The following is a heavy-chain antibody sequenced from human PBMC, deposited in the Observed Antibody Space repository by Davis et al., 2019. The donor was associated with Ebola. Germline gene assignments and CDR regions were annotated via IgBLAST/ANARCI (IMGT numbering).Heavy chain of an antibody. Sequence: SVKVSCKASAGTFSSYAISWVRQAPGQGLEWMGRIIPILGTANYAQKFQGRVTMTRNTSISTAYMELSSLRSEDTAVYYCARGAGFLCDYWGQGTLVTVSS. V-gene: IGHV1-69*04. CDR3: ARGAGFLCDY. CDR2: IIPILGTA. CDR1: AGTFSSYA. J-gene: IGHJ4*02.